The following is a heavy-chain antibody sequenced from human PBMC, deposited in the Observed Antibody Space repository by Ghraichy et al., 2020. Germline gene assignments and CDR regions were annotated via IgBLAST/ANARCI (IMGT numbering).Heavy chain of an antibody. CDR2: IYYSGST. J-gene: IGHJ4*02. D-gene: IGHD5-18*01. Sequence: SETLSLTCTVSGGSISSSSYYWGWIRQPPGKGLEWIGSIYYSGSTYYNPSLKSRVTISVDTSKNQFSLKLSSVTAADTAVYYCAAIQLWLYSVDYWGQGTLVTVSS. V-gene: IGHV4-39*01. CDR1: GGSISSSSYY. CDR3: AAIQLWLYSVDY.